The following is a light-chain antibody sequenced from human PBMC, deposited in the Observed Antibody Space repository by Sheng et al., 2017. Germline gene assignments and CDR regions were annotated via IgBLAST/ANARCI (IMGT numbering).Light chain of an antibody. V-gene: IGLV3-1*01. Sequence: SYELTQPPSVSVSPGQTASIICSGDKLAHKYVSWYQQKSGQSPVLVIYEDNKRPSGIPERFSGSNSGNTATLTISGTQIVDEADYYCQAWDSPTALFGGGTKLTVL. CDR2: EDN. CDR1: KLAHKY. CDR3: QAWDSPTAL. J-gene: IGLJ3*02.